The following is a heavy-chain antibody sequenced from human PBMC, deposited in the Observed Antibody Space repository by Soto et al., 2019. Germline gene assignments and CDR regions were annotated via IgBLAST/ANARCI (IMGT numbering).Heavy chain of an antibody. CDR1: GYTFTSYD. J-gene: IGHJ6*02. V-gene: IGHV1-8*01. CDR2: MNPNSGNT. Sequence: ASVKVSCKASGYTFTSYDIDWVRQATGQGLEWMGWMNPNSGNTGYAQKFQGRVTMTRNTSISTAYMELSSLRSEDTAVYYCARLSNWNYNYYYYYGMDVWGQGTTVTVSS. CDR3: ARLSNWNYNYYYYYGMDV. D-gene: IGHD1-7*01.